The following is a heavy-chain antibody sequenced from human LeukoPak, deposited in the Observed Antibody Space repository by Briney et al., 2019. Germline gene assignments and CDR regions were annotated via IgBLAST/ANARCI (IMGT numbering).Heavy chain of an antibody. CDR2: IYYSGST. CDR1: GGSISSYY. CDR3: ARVARIAAAGTLYFDY. J-gene: IGHJ4*02. Sequence: PSETLSLTCTVSGGSISSYYWSWIWQPPGKGLEWIGYIYYSGSTNYNPSLKSRVTISVDTSKNQFSLKLSSVTAADTAVYYCARVARIAAAGTLYFDYWGQGTLVTVSS. V-gene: IGHV4-59*01. D-gene: IGHD6-13*01.